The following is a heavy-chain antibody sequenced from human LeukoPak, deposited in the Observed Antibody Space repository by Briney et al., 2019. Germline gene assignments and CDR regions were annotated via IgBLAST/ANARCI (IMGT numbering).Heavy chain of an antibody. J-gene: IGHJ5*02. CDR1: GFTFSSYS. V-gene: IGHV3-21*01. CDR3: ARDRGYSGYDSYGWFDP. D-gene: IGHD5-12*01. CDR2: ISSSSSYI. Sequence: GGSLRLSCAASGFTFSSYSMSWVRQAPGKGLEWVSSISSSSSYIYYADSVKGRFTISRDKAKNSPYLQMNSLRAEDTAVYYCARDRGYSGYDSYGWFDPWGQGTLVAVSS.